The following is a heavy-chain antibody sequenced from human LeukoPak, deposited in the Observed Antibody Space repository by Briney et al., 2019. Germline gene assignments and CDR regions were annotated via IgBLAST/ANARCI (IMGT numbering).Heavy chain of an antibody. Sequence: QSGGSLRLSCAACGFTFSTYAMNWVRQTPGKGLEWVSGISSSGGSAYYADSGKGRFTISRDNSKNTLYLQMNSLRAEDTAVYYCAKGVVVAAAGNVDAFDIWGQGTMVTVSS. CDR1: GFTFSTYA. D-gene: IGHD2-15*01. V-gene: IGHV3-23*01. J-gene: IGHJ3*02. CDR3: AKGVVVAAAGNVDAFDI. CDR2: ISSSGGSA.